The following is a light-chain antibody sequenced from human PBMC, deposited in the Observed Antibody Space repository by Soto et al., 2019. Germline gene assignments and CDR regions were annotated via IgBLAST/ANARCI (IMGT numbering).Light chain of an antibody. J-gene: IGKJ5*01. CDR1: QSVTSNY. V-gene: IGKV3-20*01. Sequence: EIVLTQSPDTLSLSPGERATLSCRASQSVTSNYLGWYQQKPGQPPRLLIYGTSKRATGIPDRFSGGGSGTDFTLTISRLEPEDFALDYCQQYGSSPPITFGQGTRLEVK. CDR2: GTS. CDR3: QQYGSSPPIT.